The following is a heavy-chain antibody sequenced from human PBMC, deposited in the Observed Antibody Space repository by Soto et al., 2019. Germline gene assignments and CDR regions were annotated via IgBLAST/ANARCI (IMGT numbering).Heavy chain of an antibody. Sequence: QVQLQESGPGLVKPSETLSLTCTVSGGSVSSGSYYWSWIRQPPGKGLEWIGYIYYSGSTNYTPAPXXRXTIXVDTSKNQFSLKLSSVTAADTAVYYCARDGRYGSGWGQGTLVTVSS. D-gene: IGHD3-10*01. CDR2: IYYSGST. CDR1: GGSVSSGSYY. J-gene: IGHJ4*02. CDR3: ARDGRYGSG. V-gene: IGHV4-61*01.